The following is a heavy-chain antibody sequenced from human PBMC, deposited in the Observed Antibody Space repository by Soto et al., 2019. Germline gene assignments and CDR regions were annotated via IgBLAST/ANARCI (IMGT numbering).Heavy chain of an antibody. CDR3: ARTPAAMITDRYNWFDS. CDR1: GFTFADYA. CDR2: ISYSGDRQ. V-gene: IGHV3-30*01. J-gene: IGHJ5*01. Sequence: GSLRLSCVASGFTFADYAMHWVRRIPGKGLEWVAVISYSGDRQYYAESVKGRFTISRDDSKKTLYLQMFSLTSEDSAVFYCARTPAAMITDRYNWFDSWGPGTQVTVSS. D-gene: IGHD3-16*01.